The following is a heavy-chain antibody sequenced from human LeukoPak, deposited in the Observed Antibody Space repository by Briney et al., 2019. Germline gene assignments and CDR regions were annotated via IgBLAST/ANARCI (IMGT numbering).Heavy chain of an antibody. CDR2: THHRRNT. D-gene: IGHD3-10*01. J-gene: IGHJ3*02. CDR1: GDSVSGYY. V-gene: IGHV4-59*02. CDR3: ARWEVRLNAFEM. Sequence: PSETLSLTCIVSGDSVSGYYWNWIRQPPGKGLEWIGYTHHRRNTLYNPSLKGRVTTSVDTSKNQFSLSLSSVTAADTAVYYCARWEVRLNAFEMWGQGTMVTVSS.